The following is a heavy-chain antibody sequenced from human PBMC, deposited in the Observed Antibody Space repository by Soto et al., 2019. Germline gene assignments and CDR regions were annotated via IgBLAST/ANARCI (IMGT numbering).Heavy chain of an antibody. Sequence: EVQLVEAGGGLVQPGGSLRLSCAASGFTFSSYSMNWVRQAPGKGLEWVSYISSSSSTIYYADSVKGRFTISRDNAKNSLYLQTNSLRDEDTAVYYCARAYGDYSFDYWGQGTLVTVSS. V-gene: IGHV3-48*02. D-gene: IGHD4-17*01. CDR3: ARAYGDYSFDY. CDR1: GFTFSSYS. J-gene: IGHJ4*02. CDR2: ISSSSSTI.